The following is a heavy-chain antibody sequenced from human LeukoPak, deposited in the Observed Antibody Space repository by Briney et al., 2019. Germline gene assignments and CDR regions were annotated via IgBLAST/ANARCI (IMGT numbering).Heavy chain of an antibody. CDR1: GFTFSGYA. J-gene: IGHJ4*02. V-gene: IGHV3-23*01. CDR3: AKDNVLMVYASFPDY. D-gene: IGHD2-8*01. Sequence: GGSLRLSCAASGFTFSGYAMSSVRQAPGKGLEWVSAISGSGGSTYYADSVKGRFTISRYNSKNTLYLQMNSLRAEDTAVYYCAKDNVLMVYASFPDYWGQGTLVTVSS. CDR2: ISGSGGST.